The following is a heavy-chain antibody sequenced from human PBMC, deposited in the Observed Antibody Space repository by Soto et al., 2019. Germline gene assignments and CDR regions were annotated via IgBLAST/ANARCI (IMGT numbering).Heavy chain of an antibody. V-gene: IGHV3-11*06. J-gene: IGHJ4*02. Sequence: QVQLVESGGGLVKPGGSLRLPCSASGFTFSDYYMTWIRQAPGKGLEWVSYISSTSSHTNYADSVEGRFTISRDNAKNSLYLQMNSLRAEDTAVYYCARAASELDYWGQGTLVTVSP. CDR3: ARAASELDY. CDR1: GFTFSDYY. CDR2: ISSTSSHT. D-gene: IGHD5-18*01.